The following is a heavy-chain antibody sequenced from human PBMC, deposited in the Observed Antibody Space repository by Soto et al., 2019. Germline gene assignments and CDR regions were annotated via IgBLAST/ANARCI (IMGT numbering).Heavy chain of an antibody. J-gene: IGHJ6*02. V-gene: IGHV3-33*01. CDR2: IWYDGSNK. CDR3: ARQEGKGYYYYGMDV. Sequence: QVQLVESGGGVVQPGRSLSLSCAASGFTFSSYGMHWVRQAPGKGLEWVAVIWYDGSNKYYADSVKGRFTISRDNSKNTMYLQMNSLRAEDTAVYYCARQEGKGYYYYGMDVWGQGTTVTVSS. CDR1: GFTFSSYG.